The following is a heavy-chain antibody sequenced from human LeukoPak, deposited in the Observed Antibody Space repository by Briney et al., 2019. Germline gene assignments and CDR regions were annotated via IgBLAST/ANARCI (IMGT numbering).Heavy chain of an antibody. D-gene: IGHD3-3*01. CDR2: ISSSGSTI. V-gene: IGHV3-11*01. CDR3: ARESGVPAATAVLRFLEWLHPFDP. Sequence: PGGSLRLSCAASGFTFSDYYMSWIRQAPGKGLEWGSYISSSGSTIYYADPVKGRFTISRDNAKNSLYLQMNSLRAEDTAVYYCARESGVPAATAVLRFLEWLHPFDPWGQGTLVTVSS. J-gene: IGHJ5*02. CDR1: GFTFSDYY.